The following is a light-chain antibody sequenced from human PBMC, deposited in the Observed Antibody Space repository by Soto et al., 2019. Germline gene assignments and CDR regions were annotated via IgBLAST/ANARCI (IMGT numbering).Light chain of an antibody. Sequence: DIQMTQYPSTLSATAGDRVTITCRASQSIRAWLAWYQKKPGKAPKLLIYDASNLASWVPSRFSGSGSGTEFTLTISNLQPADFATYYCQQYENYWTFGQGTKVDIK. J-gene: IGKJ1*01. CDR3: QQYENYWT. CDR2: DAS. CDR1: QSIRAW. V-gene: IGKV1-5*01.